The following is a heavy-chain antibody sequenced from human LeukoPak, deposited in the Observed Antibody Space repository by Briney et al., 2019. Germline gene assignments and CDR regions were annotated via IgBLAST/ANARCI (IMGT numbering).Heavy chain of an antibody. J-gene: IGHJ6*02. CDR2: INTNTGNP. CDR1: GGTFSSCA. V-gene: IGHV7-4-1*02. Sequence: ASVKVSCKASGGTFSSCAISWVRQAPGQGLEWMGWINTNTGNPTYAQGFTGRFVFSLDTSVSTAYLQISSLKAEDTAVYYCARTYGSGSYSDYYYGMDVWGQGTTVTVSS. CDR3: ARTYGSGSYSDYYYGMDV. D-gene: IGHD3-10*01.